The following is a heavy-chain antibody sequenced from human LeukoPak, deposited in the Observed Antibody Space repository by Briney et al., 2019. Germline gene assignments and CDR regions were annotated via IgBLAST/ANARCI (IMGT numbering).Heavy chain of an antibody. CDR3: ARACSGGSCY. CDR2: INHSGST. J-gene: IGHJ4*02. CDR1: GGSFSGYY. Sequence: SETLSLTCAVYGGSFSGYYWSLIRLPPGKGLEWIGEINHSGSTNYNPSLKSRVTISVDTSKNQFSLKLSSVTAADTAVYYCARACSGGSCYWGQGTLVTVSS. V-gene: IGHV4-34*01. D-gene: IGHD2-15*01.